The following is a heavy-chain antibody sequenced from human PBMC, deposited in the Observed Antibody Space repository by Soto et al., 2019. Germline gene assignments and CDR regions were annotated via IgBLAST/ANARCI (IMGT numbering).Heavy chain of an antibody. CDR1: GYTFTSYG. D-gene: IGHD6-13*01. V-gene: IGHV1-18*01. CDR2: ISAYNGNT. CDR3: ARDQGQQLALVYDGMDV. Sequence: QVQLVQPGAEVKKPGASVKVSCKASGYTFTSYGISWVRQAPGQGLEWMGWISAYNGNTNYAQKLQGRVTMTTDTSTSTAYVELRSLRSDDTAVYYCARDQGQQLALVYDGMDVWGQGTTVTVSS. J-gene: IGHJ6*02.